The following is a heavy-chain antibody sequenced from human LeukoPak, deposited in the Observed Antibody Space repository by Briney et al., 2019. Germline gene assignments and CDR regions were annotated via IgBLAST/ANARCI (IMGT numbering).Heavy chain of an antibody. Sequence: PSETLSLTCTVSGGSISSYYWSWIRQPAGKGLEWIGRIYTSGSTNYNPFLKSRVTMSVDTSRNQFSLKLSSVTAADTAVYYCARENEEMALDIWGQGTMVTVSS. CDR3: ARENEEMALDI. V-gene: IGHV4-4*07. CDR1: GGSISSYY. CDR2: IYTSGST. D-gene: IGHD5-24*01. J-gene: IGHJ3*02.